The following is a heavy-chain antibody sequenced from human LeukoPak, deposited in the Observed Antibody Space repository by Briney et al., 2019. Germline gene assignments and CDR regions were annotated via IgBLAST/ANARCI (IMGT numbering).Heavy chain of an antibody. D-gene: IGHD2-2*01. CDR3: ARGRGIVVVPAAKRHIPGYYFDY. CDR1: GGSISSYY. V-gene: IGHV4-4*07. J-gene: IGHJ4*02. CDR2: IYTSGST. Sequence: SETLSLTCTVSGGSISSYYWSWIRQPAGKGLEWIGRIYTSGSTNYNPSLKSRVTMSVDTSKNQFSLKLSSVTAADTAVYYCARGRGIVVVPAAKRHIPGYYFDYWGQGTLVTVSS.